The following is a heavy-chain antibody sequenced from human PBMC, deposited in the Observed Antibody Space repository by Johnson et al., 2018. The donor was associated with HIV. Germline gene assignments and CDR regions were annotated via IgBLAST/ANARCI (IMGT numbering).Heavy chain of an antibody. V-gene: IGHV3-30-3*01. CDR2: ISYDGSNK. D-gene: IGHD1-26*01. J-gene: IGHJ3*02. CDR3: ARETDITPYSGSYPTQALEI. Sequence: QVQLVESGGGVVQPGRSLRLSCAASGFTFSSYAMHWVRQAPGKGLEWVAVISYDGSNKYYADSVKGRFTISRDNSKNPLYLQMNSLRAEDTAVYYCARETDITPYSGSYPTQALEIWGEGTMVTVSS. CDR1: GFTFSSYA.